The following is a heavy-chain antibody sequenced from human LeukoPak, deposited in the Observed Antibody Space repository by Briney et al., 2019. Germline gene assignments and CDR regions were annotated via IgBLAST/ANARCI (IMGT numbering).Heavy chain of an antibody. CDR2: INHSGST. CDR3: ARVVGYYYYYMDV. J-gene: IGHJ6*03. D-gene: IGHD3-10*01. Sequence: PSETLSLTCTVSGGSISSYYWSWIRQPPGKGLEWIGEINHSGSTNYNPSLKSRVTISVDTSKNQFSLKLSSVTAADTAVYYCARVVGYYYYYMDVWGKGTTVTVSS. V-gene: IGHV4-34*01. CDR1: GGSISSYY.